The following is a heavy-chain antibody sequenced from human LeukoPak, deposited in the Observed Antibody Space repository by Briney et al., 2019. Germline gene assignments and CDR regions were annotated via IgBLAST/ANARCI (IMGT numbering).Heavy chain of an antibody. CDR3: ARARRRDGHKIGS. V-gene: IGHV4-31*03. CDR1: GGSISSGGYY. D-gene: IGHD5-24*01. J-gene: IGHJ4*02. CDR2: IYYSGST. Sequence: SETLSLTCTVSGGSISSGGYYWSWIRQHPGKGLEWIGYIYYSGSTYYNPSLKSRVTISVDTSKNQFSLKLSSVTAADTAVYYCARARRRDGHKIGSWGQGTLVTVSS.